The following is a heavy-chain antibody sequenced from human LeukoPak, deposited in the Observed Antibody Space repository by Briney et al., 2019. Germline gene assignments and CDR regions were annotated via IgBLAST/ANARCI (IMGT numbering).Heavy chain of an antibody. CDR1: GLTFNNYA. V-gene: IGHV3-23*01. J-gene: IGHJ4*02. CDR3: ARELFLDY. D-gene: IGHD3-10*02. Sequence: PGGSLRLSCAASGLTFNNYAMTWVRHAPGKGLEWVSGIGGSGGSTFYADSVKGRFTISRDNSKNTLYLQMNSLSAEDTAVYYCARELFLDYWGQGTLVTVSS. CDR2: IGGSGGST.